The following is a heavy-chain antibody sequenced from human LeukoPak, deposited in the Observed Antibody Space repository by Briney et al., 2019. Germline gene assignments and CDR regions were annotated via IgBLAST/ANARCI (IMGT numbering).Heavy chain of an antibody. V-gene: IGHV4-31*03. J-gene: IGHJ5*02. CDR2: IYYSGST. CDR1: GGSISSGGYY. D-gene: IGHD3-3*01. Sequence: PSETLSLTCTVSGGSISSGGYYWSWIRQHPGKGLEWIGYIYYSGSTYYNPSLKNRVTISVDTSKNQFSLKLSSVTAADTAVYYCARVKGFWSGHKPNWFDPWGQGTLVTVSS. CDR3: ARVKGFWSGHKPNWFDP.